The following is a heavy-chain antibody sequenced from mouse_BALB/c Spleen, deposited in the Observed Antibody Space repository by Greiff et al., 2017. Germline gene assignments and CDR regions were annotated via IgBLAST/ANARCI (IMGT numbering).Heavy chain of an antibody. V-gene: IGHV5-17*02. CDR2: ISSGSSTI. J-gene: IGHJ4*01. CDR3: ARSLYGNYGYAMDY. D-gene: IGHD2-10*02. CDR1: GFTFSSFG. Sequence: EVQLQESGGGLVQPGGSRKLSCAASGFTFSSFGMHWVRQAPEKGLEWVAYISSGSSTIYYADTVKGRFTISRDNPKNTLFLQMTSLRSEDTAMYYCARSLYGNYGYAMDYWGQGTSVTVSS.